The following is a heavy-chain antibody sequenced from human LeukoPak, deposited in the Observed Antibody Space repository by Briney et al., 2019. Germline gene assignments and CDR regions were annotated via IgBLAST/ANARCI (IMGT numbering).Heavy chain of an antibody. Sequence: PGGSLRLSCVASGFSFSTYGMHWVRQAPGKGLEWVAVISSDASNQYYTDSVKGRFAISRDNSRNTLYLQMNSLRYEDTAVYYCARHLQKVGATRDYWGQGTLVTVSS. V-gene: IGHV3-30*03. J-gene: IGHJ4*02. CDR2: ISSDASNQ. CDR3: ARHLQKVGATRDY. CDR1: GFSFSTYG. D-gene: IGHD1-26*01.